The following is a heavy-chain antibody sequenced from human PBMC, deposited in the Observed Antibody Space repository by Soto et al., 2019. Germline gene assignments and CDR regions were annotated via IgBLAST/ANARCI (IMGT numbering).Heavy chain of an antibody. CDR2: IYYAGSP. D-gene: IGHD2-21*02. CDR3: ASLMGVVTVDY. Sequence: QLQLQESGPGLVKPSETLSLTCSVSGGSISSTGHYWGWIRQPPGKGLEWIGNIYYAGSPYYNPSLKSRVTMSVNTSKNHFSLALTSVTAADTAVYDGASLMGVVTVDYWGQGALVTVSS. V-gene: IGHV4-39*02. J-gene: IGHJ4*02. CDR1: GGSISSTGHY.